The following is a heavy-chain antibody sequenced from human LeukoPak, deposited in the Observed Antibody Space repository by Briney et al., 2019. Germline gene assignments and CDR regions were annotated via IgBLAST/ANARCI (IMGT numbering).Heavy chain of an antibody. D-gene: IGHD3-16*02. CDR2: ISGSGGST. J-gene: IGHJ4*02. CDR1: GFTFSSYA. CDR3: ATAMITFGGVIDY. Sequence: GGPLRLSCAASGFTFSSYAMSWVRQAPGKGLEWVSAISGSGGSTYYADSVKGRFTISRDNSKNTLYLQMNSLRAEDTAVYYCATAMITFGGVIDYWGQGTLVTVSS. V-gene: IGHV3-23*01.